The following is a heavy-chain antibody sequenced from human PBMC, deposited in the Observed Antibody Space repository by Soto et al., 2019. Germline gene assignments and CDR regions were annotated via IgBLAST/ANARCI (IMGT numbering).Heavy chain of an antibody. CDR3: VRTARQGAVAPHWFDR. J-gene: IGHJ5*02. D-gene: IGHD2-21*02. CDR2: VYYTGST. V-gene: IGHV4-30-4*01. Sequence: PSETLSLTSTVPGASIRSTDYYWSWIRQAPGKGLEWIGYVYYTGSTYYNPSLMSRLTISVDTSKNQFSLKPTSVTAAETAVYYCVRTARQGAVAPHWFDRWGQGTQVTVSS. CDR1: GASIRSTDYY.